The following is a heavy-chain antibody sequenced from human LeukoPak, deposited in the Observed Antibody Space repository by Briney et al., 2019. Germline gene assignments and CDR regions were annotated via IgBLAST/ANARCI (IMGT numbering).Heavy chain of an antibody. Sequence: GGSLRLSCAASGFTFSTYGMSWVRQAPGKGLEWVSSISGSGKSTYYADSVKGRFPISRDNSKNTLYLQMNSLRAEDTAVYYCAKDVTSWSSSGWLNFDYWGQGTLVTVSS. CDR2: ISGSGKST. D-gene: IGHD6-19*01. CDR3: AKDVTSWSSSGWLNFDY. V-gene: IGHV3-23*01. J-gene: IGHJ4*02. CDR1: GFTFSTYG.